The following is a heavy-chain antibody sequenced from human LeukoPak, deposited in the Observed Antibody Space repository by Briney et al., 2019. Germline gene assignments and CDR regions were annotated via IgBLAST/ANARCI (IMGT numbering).Heavy chain of an antibody. CDR1: GGSISSSSYY. CDR3: ARDFSGQLYFDS. D-gene: IGHD6-19*01. Sequence: PSETLSLTCTVSGGSISSSSYYWGWIRQPPGKGLEWIGTIYYSGSTYYNASLKSRLTISVDTSKNQFSLKLNSVTAADTAVYYCARDFSGQLYFDSWGQGTLVTVSS. CDR2: IYYSGST. V-gene: IGHV4-39*07. J-gene: IGHJ4*02.